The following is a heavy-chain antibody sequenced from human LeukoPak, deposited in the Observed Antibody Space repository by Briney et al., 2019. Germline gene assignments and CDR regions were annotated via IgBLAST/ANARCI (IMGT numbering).Heavy chain of an antibody. V-gene: IGHV4-61*02. CDR3: ARAPYGRANSDYFDY. CDR2: IYTSGST. D-gene: IGHD1-1*01. CDR1: GGSISSGSYY. Sequence: SQTLSLTCTVSGGSISSGSYYWSWIRQPAGKGLEWIGRIYTSGSTNYNPSLKSRVTISVDTSKNQFSLKLSSVTAADTAVYYCARAPYGRANSDYFDYWGQGTLVTVSS. J-gene: IGHJ4*02.